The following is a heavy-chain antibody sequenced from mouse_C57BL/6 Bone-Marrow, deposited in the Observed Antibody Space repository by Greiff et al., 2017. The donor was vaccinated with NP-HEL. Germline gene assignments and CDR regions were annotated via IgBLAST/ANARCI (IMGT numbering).Heavy chain of an antibody. V-gene: IGHV1-55*01. D-gene: IGHD2-10*02. Sequence: VQLQQPGPELVKPGASVKMSCKASGYTFTSYWITWVKQRPGQGLEWIGDIYPGSGSTNYNEKFKSKATLTVDTSSSTAYMQLSSLTSEDSAVYYCAAYGNYLHYFDYWGQGTTLTVSS. CDR1: GYTFTSYW. CDR3: AAYGNYLHYFDY. CDR2: IYPGSGST. J-gene: IGHJ2*01.